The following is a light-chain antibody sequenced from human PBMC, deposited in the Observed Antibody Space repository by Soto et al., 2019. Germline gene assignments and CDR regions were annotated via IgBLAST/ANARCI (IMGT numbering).Light chain of an antibody. Sequence: VKNKCRASQSISSWLAWYQQKPGKALKLLIYKASTLESGVPSNFSGSGSGTEFSLTISSIQPKAFVSDFWQNHSSYLWLLGQGTKVDIK. CDR2: KAS. CDR1: QSISSW. V-gene: IGKV1-5*03. J-gene: IGKJ1*01. CDR3: QNHSSYLWL.